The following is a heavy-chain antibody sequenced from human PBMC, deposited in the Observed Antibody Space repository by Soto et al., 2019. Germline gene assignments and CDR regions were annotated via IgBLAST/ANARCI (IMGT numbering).Heavy chain of an antibody. CDR2: INPATGAA. D-gene: IGHD3-3*01. Sequence: QLHLVQSGAVVKKPGASVTVSCSASGYPVTAYYMHWVRQAPGRGVEWMGGINPATGAAKYTQTFQGRVTMTRDTSTSTVFMELSGRTSEDTAVFYCARGGGVGVAGSAAFDMWGQGTLVTVSS. J-gene: IGHJ3*02. V-gene: IGHV1-2*02. CDR3: ARGGGVGVAGSAAFDM. CDR1: GYPVTAYY.